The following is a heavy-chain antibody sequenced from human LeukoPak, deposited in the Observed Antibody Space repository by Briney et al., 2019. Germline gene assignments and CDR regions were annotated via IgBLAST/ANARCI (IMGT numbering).Heavy chain of an antibody. V-gene: IGHV3-48*01. D-gene: IGHD6-19*01. CDR1: GFTFSSYS. CDR3: ARYATVAAHRDFDY. CDR2: ITSSSSTI. J-gene: IGHJ4*02. Sequence: PGGSLRLSCAASGFTFSSYSMNWVRQAPGKGLEWVSYITSSSSTIFYADSVKGRFTVSRDNAKNSLYLQMNSPRAEDTAVYYCARYATVAAHRDFDYWGQGTLVTVSS.